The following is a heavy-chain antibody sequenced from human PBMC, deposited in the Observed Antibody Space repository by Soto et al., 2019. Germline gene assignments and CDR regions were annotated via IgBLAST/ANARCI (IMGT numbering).Heavy chain of an antibody. CDR1: XXXFTSYD. V-gene: IGHV1-8*01. J-gene: IGHJ6*03. CDR2: MNPNSADT. Sequence: VSXXXXXXXFTSYDMNWVRQVPGQGPEWMGWMNPNSADTGYAQKFQGRMTMSRDMSTRTMYMELSGLTSEDTAVYYCARGGFLEPHMDVWGRGTTVTVSS. CDR3: ARGGFLEPHMDV.